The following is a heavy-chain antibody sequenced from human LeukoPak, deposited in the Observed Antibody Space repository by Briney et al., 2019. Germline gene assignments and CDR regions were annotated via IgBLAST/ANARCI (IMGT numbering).Heavy chain of an antibody. CDR1: GYTFTSYG. CDR3: ARDPCSTSCYNLDP. V-gene: IGHV1-2*02. D-gene: IGHD2-2*02. Sequence: ASVKVSCXASGYTFTSYGISWVRRAPGQGLEWMGWINPNSGGTNYAQKFQGRVTMTRDTSISTAYMELSRLRSDDTAVYYCARDPCSTSCYNLDPWGQGTLVTVSS. CDR2: INPNSGGT. J-gene: IGHJ5*02.